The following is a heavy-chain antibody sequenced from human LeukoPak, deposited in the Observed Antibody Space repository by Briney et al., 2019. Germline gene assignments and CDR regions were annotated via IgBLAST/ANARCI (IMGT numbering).Heavy chain of an antibody. V-gene: IGHV4-39*01. J-gene: IGHJ4*02. Sequence: SETLSLTCTVSGGSISSSSYYWGWIRQPPGKGLEWIGSIYYSGSTHYNPSLKSRVTISVDTSKNQFSLKLSSVTAADTAVYYCARQRWLVLIDYWGQGTLVTVSS. CDR1: GGSISSSSYY. D-gene: IGHD6-19*01. CDR3: ARQRWLVLIDY. CDR2: IYYSGST.